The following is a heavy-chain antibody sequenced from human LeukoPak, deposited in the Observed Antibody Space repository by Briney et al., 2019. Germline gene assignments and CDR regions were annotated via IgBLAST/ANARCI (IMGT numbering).Heavy chain of an antibody. J-gene: IGHJ3*02. CDR1: GFTFRTYS. Sequence: GSLRLSCAASGFTFRTYSMNWVRQAPGKGLEWVSYISSSSSSIFYADSVKGRFTISRDNAKNSLYLQMNSLRDEDTAVYYCARESRESCAAFDIWGQGTMVTVSS. CDR2: ISSSSSSI. CDR3: ARESRESCAAFDI. V-gene: IGHV3-48*02.